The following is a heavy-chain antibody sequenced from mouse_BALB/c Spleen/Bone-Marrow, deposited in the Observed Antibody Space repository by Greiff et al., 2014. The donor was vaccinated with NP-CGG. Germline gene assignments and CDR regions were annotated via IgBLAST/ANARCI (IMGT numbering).Heavy chain of an antibody. CDR1: GFTFTDYY. J-gene: IGHJ2*01. CDR3: ARHKGHVCFDY. V-gene: IGHV7-3*02. Sequence: EVKLMESGGGLVQPGGSLRLSCATSGFTFTDYYMNWVRQPPGKALEWLGFIRNKANGYTTEYSASVKSRFTISRDNSKNILILQMNPLRADDSATYYCARHKGHVCFDYWGQGTTLTVSS. D-gene: IGHD3-3*01. CDR2: IRNKANGYTT.